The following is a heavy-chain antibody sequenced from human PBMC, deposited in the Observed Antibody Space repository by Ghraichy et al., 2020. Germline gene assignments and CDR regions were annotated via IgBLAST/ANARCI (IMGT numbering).Heavy chain of an antibody. CDR1: GGSISSYY. CDR3: ARVDDFWSGFSFDY. Sequence: GGSISSYYWNWIRQSPGKELEWIGYINYSGNTKYNPSLKSRVTISVDTSKNQFSLKLNSVTAADTAVYYCARVDDFWSGFSFDYWGQGTLVTVSS. D-gene: IGHD3-3*01. CDR2: INYSGNT. J-gene: IGHJ4*02. V-gene: IGHV4-59*01.